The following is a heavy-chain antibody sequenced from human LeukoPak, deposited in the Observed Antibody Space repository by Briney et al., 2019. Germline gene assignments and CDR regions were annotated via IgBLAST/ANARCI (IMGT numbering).Heavy chain of an antibody. CDR1: GYTFSGYY. CDR3: ARVDSTGYYRGRGPIDY. CDR2: INPNSGGT. Sequence: GASAKVSCTASGYTFSGYYIHWVRQAPGQGLEWMGWINPNSGGTNYAQRFQGRVTMTRDTSISTAYMDLSRLRPDDTAVYYCARVDSTGYYRGRGPIDYWGQGTLVTVSS. V-gene: IGHV1-2*02. J-gene: IGHJ4*02. D-gene: IGHD3-22*01.